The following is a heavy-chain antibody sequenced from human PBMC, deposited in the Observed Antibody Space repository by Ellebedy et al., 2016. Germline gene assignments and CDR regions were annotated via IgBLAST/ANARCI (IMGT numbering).Heavy chain of an antibody. CDR2: ISAGSDIT. Sequence: GGSLRLXCVASGFTFGNFFMSWVRQAPGKGLEWVSTISAGSDITRLAGSVKGRFTISRDNSRNTLYLQMDSLRVADTAVYYCYYGHYSGSWGQGTLVTVSS. V-gene: IGHV3-23*01. J-gene: IGHJ4*02. CDR3: YYGHYSGS. CDR1: GFTFGNFF. D-gene: IGHD4-17*01.